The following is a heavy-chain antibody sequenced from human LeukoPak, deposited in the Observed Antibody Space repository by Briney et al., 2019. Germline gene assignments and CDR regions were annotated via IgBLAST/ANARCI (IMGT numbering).Heavy chain of an antibody. Sequence: WVRQATGQGLEWMGWMNPNSGNTGYAQKFQGRVTMTRNTSISTAYMELSSLRSEDTAVYYCARGRLLRSDYWGQGTLVTVSS. D-gene: IGHD3-22*01. V-gene: IGHV1-8*01. J-gene: IGHJ4*02. CDR3: ARGRLLRSDY. CDR2: MNPNSGNT.